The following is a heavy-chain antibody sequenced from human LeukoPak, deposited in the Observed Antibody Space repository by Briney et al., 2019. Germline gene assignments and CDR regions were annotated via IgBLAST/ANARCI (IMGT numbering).Heavy chain of an antibody. CDR1: GYILTELS. Sequence: GASVKVSCKVSGYILTELSMHWVRQAPGKGLEWMGGFDPEDGETIYAQKFQGRVTMTEDTSTDTAYMELSSLRSEDTAVYYCATAYYASGGYYYYGMDVWGQGTTVTVSS. V-gene: IGHV1-24*01. CDR2: FDPEDGET. J-gene: IGHJ6*02. CDR3: ATAYYASGGYYYYGMDV. D-gene: IGHD3-10*01.